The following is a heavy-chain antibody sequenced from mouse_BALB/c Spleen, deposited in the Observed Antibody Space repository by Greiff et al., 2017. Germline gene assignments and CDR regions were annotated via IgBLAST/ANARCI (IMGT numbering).Heavy chain of an antibody. D-gene: IGHD1-2*01. CDR1: GYTFTSYW. CDR2: IDPSDSYT. J-gene: IGHJ3*01. Sequence: VQLKQPGAELVKPGASVKLSCKASGYTFTSYWMHWVKQRPGQGLEWIGEIDPSDSYTNYNQKFKGKATLTVDKSSSTAYMQLSSLTSEDSAVYYCARGKGYYGYFAYWGQGTLVTVSA. V-gene: IGHV1-69*02. CDR3: ARGKGYYGYFAY.